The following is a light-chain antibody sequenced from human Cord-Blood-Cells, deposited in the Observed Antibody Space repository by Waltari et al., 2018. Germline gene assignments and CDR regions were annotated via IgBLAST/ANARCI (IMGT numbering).Light chain of an antibody. Sequence: DIQMTQSPSSLSASVGDRVTITCRASQSISSYLNWYQQKPGKAPKLLIYAASSLQSGVPSRFSGSGSGTDVTLTIRSLQPEDFATYYCQQSYSTPPVTFGQGTRLEIK. J-gene: IGKJ5*01. CDR3: QQSYSTPPVT. CDR1: QSISSY. CDR2: AAS. V-gene: IGKV1-39*01.